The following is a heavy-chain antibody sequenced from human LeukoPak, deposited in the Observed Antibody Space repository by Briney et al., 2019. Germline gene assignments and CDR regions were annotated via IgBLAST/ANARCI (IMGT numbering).Heavy chain of an antibody. CDR1: GGSISSYY. V-gene: IGHV4-59*01. Sequence: PSETLSLTRTVSGGSISSYYWSWIRQPAGKGLEWIGYIYYSGSTNYNPSLKSRVTISVDTSKNQFSLKLSSVTAADTAVYYCARESSSSQFGYWGQGTLVTVSS. CDR3: ARESSSSQFGY. D-gene: IGHD6-13*01. CDR2: IYYSGST. J-gene: IGHJ4*02.